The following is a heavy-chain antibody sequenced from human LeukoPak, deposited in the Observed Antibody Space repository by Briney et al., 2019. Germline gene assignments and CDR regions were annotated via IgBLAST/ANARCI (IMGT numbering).Heavy chain of an antibody. Sequence: LSETLSLTCTVSGGSISSYYWSWIRQPPGKGLEWIGYIYTSGSTNYNPSLKSRVTISVDTSKNQFSLKLSSVTAADTAVYYCARLLGRGVPLGRIDYWGQGTLVTVSS. CDR2: IYTSGST. CDR3: ARLLGRGVPLGRIDY. CDR1: GGSISSYY. D-gene: IGHD3-10*01. J-gene: IGHJ4*02. V-gene: IGHV4-4*09.